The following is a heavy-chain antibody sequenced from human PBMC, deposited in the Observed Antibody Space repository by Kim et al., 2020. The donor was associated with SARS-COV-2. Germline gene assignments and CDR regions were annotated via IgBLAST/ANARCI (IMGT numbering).Heavy chain of an antibody. CDR3: ATIGPTLGELIDYYSAMDV. CDR2: FDLQHGER. Sequence: ASVKVSCKVSGHTLSELSMHWVRQAPGKGLEWMGVFDLQHGERVHAQKFRGRVTMTEDTSTDTASMELSSLKSEDTAVYFFATIGPTLGELIDYYSAMDVWGQGTTVILSS. D-gene: IGHD3-10*01. CDR1: GHTLSELS. V-gene: IGHV1-24*01. J-gene: IGHJ6*02.